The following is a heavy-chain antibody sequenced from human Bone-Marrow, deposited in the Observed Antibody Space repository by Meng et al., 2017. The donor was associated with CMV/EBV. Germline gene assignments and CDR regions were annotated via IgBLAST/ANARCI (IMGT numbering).Heavy chain of an antibody. CDR3: ARNAPDSSSYNWFDP. J-gene: IGHJ5*02. CDR1: GYSFTSYW. V-gene: IGHV5-51*01. Sequence: SGYSFTSYWIGWVRQMPGKGLEWMGIIYPGDSDTRYSPSFQDQVTISADKSISTAYLQWSSLKASDTAMYYCARNAPDSSSYNWFDPWGQGTLVTVSS. CDR2: IYPGDSDT. D-gene: IGHD6-13*01.